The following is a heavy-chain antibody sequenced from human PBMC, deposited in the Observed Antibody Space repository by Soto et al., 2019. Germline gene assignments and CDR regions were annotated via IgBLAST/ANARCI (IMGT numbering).Heavy chain of an antibody. J-gene: IGHJ6*02. D-gene: IGHD2-2*01. CDR2: ISSSSSTI. CDR1: GFTFSSYS. V-gene: IGHV3-48*02. Sequence: GGSLRLSCAASGFTFSSYSMNWVRQAPGKGLEWVSYISSSSSTIYYADSVKGRFTISRDNAKNSLYLQMNSLRDEDTAVYYCARVGLSEYCSSTSCYYYYGMDVWGQGTTVTVSS. CDR3: ARVGLSEYCSSTSCYYYYGMDV.